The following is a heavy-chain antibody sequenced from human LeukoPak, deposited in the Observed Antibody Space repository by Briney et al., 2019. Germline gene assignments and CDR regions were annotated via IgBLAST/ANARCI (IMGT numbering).Heavy chain of an antibody. CDR2: ISAYNGNT. Sequence: GASVKVSCKASGNTFTTYDISWVRQAPGQGLEWMGWISAYNGNTNYAQKLQGRVTMTTDTSTSTAYMELRSLRSDDTAVYYCARDGSGSYLDAFDIWGQGTMVTVSS. CDR3: ARDGSGSYLDAFDI. CDR1: GNTFTTYD. D-gene: IGHD1-26*01. V-gene: IGHV1-18*01. J-gene: IGHJ3*02.